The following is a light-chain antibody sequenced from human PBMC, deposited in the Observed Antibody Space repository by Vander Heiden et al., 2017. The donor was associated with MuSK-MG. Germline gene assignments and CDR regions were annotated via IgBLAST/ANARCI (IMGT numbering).Light chain of an antibody. Sequence: DIQMTQSPSSLSASVGDRVSITCRASQAISNYLAWYQQKPGKVPKLLIYAASTLQSGVPSRFSGSGSGTDFTLTISSLQPEDVATYYCQRDNSAPGTFGQETKVEIK. CDR1: QAISNY. CDR3: QRDNSAPGT. J-gene: IGKJ1*01. CDR2: AAS. V-gene: IGKV1-27*01.